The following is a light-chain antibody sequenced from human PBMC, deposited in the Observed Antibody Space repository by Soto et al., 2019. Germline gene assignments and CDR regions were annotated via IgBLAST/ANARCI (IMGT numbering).Light chain of an antibody. CDR2: AAS. V-gene: IGKV1-39*01. J-gene: IGKJ5*01. CDR3: QQSYSTAIT. CDR1: QSISSY. Sequence: DIQMTQSPSSLSASVGDRVTITCRASQSISSYLNWYQQKPGKAAKLLIYAASSLRSGVPSRFSGSGSGTDFTLTISSLQPEDFATYYCQQSYSTAITFGQGTRLEIK.